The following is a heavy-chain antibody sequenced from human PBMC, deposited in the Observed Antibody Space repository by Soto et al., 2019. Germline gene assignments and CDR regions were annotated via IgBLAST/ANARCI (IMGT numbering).Heavy chain of an antibody. D-gene: IGHD6-13*01. Sequence: ASVQVSCKAAGVTFSSSSIGWVRHAPGQGLEWMGGIIPIFGTANYAQKFQGRVTITADKATSTAYMELSSLRSEDTAVYYCARDQGQLVRSTYYYYGMDVRGQGTTVTVA. CDR2: IIPIFGTA. CDR3: ARDQGQLVRSTYYYYGMDV. J-gene: IGHJ6*01. CDR1: GVTFSSSS. V-gene: IGHV1-69*06.